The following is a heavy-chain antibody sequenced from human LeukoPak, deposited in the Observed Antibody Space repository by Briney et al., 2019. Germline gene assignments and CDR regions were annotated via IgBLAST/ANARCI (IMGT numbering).Heavy chain of an antibody. J-gene: IGHJ4*02. CDR3: ARGVVITFGGAADY. CDR1: GGSISSYY. Sequence: SETLSLTCTVSGGSISSYYWSWIRQPPGKGLEWIGYIYYSGSTNYNPSLKSQVTISVDTSKNQFSLKLSSVTAADTAVYYCARGVVITFGGAADYWGQGTLVTVSS. D-gene: IGHD3-16*01. CDR2: IYYSGST. V-gene: IGHV4-59*01.